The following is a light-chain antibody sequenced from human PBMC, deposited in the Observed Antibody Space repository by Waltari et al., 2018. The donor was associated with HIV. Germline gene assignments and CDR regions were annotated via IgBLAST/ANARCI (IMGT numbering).Light chain of an antibody. CDR1: TAHLGPNT. V-gene: IGLV1-44*01. CDR3: ASWDASLDGWV. J-gene: IGLJ3*02. Sequence: QSLLTQPPSASGTPGQRVTISCSGGTAHLGPNTVNWYKQLPGTAPTLLIFSDNLRHSGVSARFSGSKSGTSASLAISGLRSDDEAKFICASWDASLDGWVFGGGTQLTVL. CDR2: SDN.